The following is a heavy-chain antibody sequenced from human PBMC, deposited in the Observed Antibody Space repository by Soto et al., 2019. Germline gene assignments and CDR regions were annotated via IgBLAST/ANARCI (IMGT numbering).Heavy chain of an antibody. CDR2: ISSSSSYI. CDR3: ARGKTAIVVPAASYYYYYMDV. D-gene: IGHD2-2*01. CDR1: GFTFSSYS. J-gene: IGHJ6*03. Sequence: GGSLRLSCAASGFTFSSYSMNWVRQAPGKGLEWVSSISSSSSYIYYADSVKGRFTISRDNAKNSLYLQMNSLRAEDTAVYYCARGKTAIVVPAASYYYYYMDVWGKGTTVTVSS. V-gene: IGHV3-21*01.